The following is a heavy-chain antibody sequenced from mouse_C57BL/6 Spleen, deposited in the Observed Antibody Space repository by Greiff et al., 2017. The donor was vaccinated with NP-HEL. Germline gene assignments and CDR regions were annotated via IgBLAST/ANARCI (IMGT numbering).Heavy chain of an antibody. CDR2: IDPSDSYT. CDR3: ARRGDYDYPYWYFDV. CDR1: GYTFTSYW. J-gene: IGHJ1*03. Sequence: QVQLQQPGAELVRPGTSVKLSCKASGYTFTSYWMHWVKQRPGQGLEWIGVIDPSDSYTNYNQKFKGKATLTVDTSSSTAYMQLSSLTSEDSAVYYCARRGDYDYPYWYFDVWGTGTTVTVSS. D-gene: IGHD2-4*01. V-gene: IGHV1-59*01.